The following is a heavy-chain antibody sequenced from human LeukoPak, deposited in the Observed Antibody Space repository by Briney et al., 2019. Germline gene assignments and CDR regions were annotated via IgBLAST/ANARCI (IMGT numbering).Heavy chain of an antibody. V-gene: IGHV1-2*02. J-gene: IGHJ4*02. CDR3: AREKRNTVVQWDY. CDR2: INPKSGGT. Sequence: ASVKVSCKASGYTFTGYYIHWPRQAPGQGLEWMGWINPKSGGTNFAQKFQGRITLTSDTSISTTYMEVTSLRSDDTAIYWCAREKRNTVVQWDYWGQGTLVTVSS. CDR1: GYTFTGYY. D-gene: IGHD2-2*01.